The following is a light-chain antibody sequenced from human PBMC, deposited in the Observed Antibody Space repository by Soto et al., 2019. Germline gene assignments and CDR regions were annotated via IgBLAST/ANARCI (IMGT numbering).Light chain of an antibody. CDR2: ATS. CDR3: QQYGSSPLT. CDR1: QSVIGSQ. V-gene: IGKV3-20*01. J-gene: IGKJ4*01. Sequence: IVLTQSPGTLSLSPGERATLSWRASQSVIGSQLAWYQQKPGQAPSVLIHATSRRATGIPDRFSGSGSGTEFTLTISRLEPEDFAVYYCQQYGSSPLTFGGGTKVEIK.